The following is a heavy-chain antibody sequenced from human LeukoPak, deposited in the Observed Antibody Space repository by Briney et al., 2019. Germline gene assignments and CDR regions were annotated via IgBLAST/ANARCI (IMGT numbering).Heavy chain of an antibody. CDR3: ARDHPESHNAFDI. J-gene: IGHJ3*02. CDR2: ISSSGSTI. Sequence: PGGSLRLSCAASGFTFSSYAMSWVRQAPGKGLEWVSYISSSGSTIYYADSVKGRFTISRDNAKNSLYLQMNSLRAEDTAVYYCARDHPESHNAFDIWGQGTMVTVSS. CDR1: GFTFSSYA. V-gene: IGHV3-48*04.